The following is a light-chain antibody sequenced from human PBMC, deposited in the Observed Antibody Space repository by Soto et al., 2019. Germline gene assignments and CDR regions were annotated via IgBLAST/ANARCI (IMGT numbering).Light chain of an antibody. V-gene: IGLV2-8*01. Sequence: QAVVTQPPSASGSPGQSVTISCTGTSSDVGGYNYVSWYQQHPGKVTKLMVYEVNKRPSGVPDRCSGSKSGNTASLPVSGLQSEDEADYYCTSYAGGNNVFGTGTKLTVL. CDR3: TSYAGGNNV. J-gene: IGLJ1*01. CDR2: EVN. CDR1: SSDVGGYNY.